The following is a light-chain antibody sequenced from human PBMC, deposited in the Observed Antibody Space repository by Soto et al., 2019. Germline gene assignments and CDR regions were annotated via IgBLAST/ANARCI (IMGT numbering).Light chain of an antibody. Sequence: EMVMTQSPGTLSLSPGERATLSCRASQSVSSNLAWYQQKPGQAPRLLIYSASTRATGIPVTFSGAGSGTEFSLTISSLQSEDFAVYYCQQYDSWPFTFGHGTKVDIK. CDR1: QSVSSN. J-gene: IGKJ3*01. V-gene: IGKV3-15*01. CDR2: SAS. CDR3: QQYDSWPFT.